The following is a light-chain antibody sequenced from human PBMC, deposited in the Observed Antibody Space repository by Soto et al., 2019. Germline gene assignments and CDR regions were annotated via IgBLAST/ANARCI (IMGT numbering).Light chain of an antibody. J-gene: IGKJ1*01. CDR1: QSVISSY. CDR2: GAS. CDR3: QQYGSSPST. V-gene: IGKV3-20*01. Sequence: EIVLTQSPGTLSLSPGERATHSCRASQSVISSYLAWYQQKPGQAPRLLIYGASSRATGIPDRFSGSGSGTDFTLTISRLEPEDFAVYYCQQYGSSPSTFGQGTKVDIK.